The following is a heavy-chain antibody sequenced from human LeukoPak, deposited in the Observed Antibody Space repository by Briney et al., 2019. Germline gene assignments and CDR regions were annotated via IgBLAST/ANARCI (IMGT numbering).Heavy chain of an antibody. CDR2: MNPNSGNT. CDR1: GYTFTSYD. D-gene: IGHD5-12*01. CDR3: ARFMVATVIWHWFDP. V-gene: IGHV1-8*01. J-gene: IGHJ5*02. Sequence: ASVKVSCKASGYTFTSYDINWVRQATGQGLEWMGWMNPNSGNTGYAQKFQGRVTMTRNTFISTAYMELSSLRSEDTAVYYCARFMVATVIWHWFDPWGQGTLVTVSS.